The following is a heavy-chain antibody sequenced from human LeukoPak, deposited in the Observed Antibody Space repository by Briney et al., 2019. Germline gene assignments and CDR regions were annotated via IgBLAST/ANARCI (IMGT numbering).Heavy chain of an antibody. CDR3: ARVDDILTGYSWFDP. D-gene: IGHD3-9*01. CDR2: ISSSSSYI. Sequence: GGSLRLSCAASGFTFSSFSMNWVRKAPGKGLEWVSSISSSSSYIYYADSVKGRFTISRDNAKNSLYLQMNSLRAEDTAVYYCARVDDILTGYSWFDPWGQGTLVTVSS. V-gene: IGHV3-21*01. J-gene: IGHJ5*02. CDR1: GFTFSSFS.